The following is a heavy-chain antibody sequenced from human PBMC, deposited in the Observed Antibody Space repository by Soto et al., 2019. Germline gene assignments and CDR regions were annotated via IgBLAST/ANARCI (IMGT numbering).Heavy chain of an antibody. Sequence: QVQLQESGPGLVKPSGTLSLTCAVSGGSISSSNWWSWVRQPPGKGLEWIGEIYHSGSTNYNPSLKTRVTISVDKSKNQFSLKLTSATTADTAVYYCARDEYSSGWHKVAFDIWGQGTMVTVSS. J-gene: IGHJ3*02. CDR3: ARDEYSSGWHKVAFDI. D-gene: IGHD6-19*01. CDR2: IYHSGST. CDR1: GGSISSSNW. V-gene: IGHV4-4*02.